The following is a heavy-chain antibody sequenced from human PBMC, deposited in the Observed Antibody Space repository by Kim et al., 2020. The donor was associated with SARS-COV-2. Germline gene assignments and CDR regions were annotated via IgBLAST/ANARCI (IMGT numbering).Heavy chain of an antibody. D-gene: IGHD3-22*01. CDR3: ARDGYDSSGYGWFDP. Sequence: GGSLRLSCAASGFTFSSYGMHWVRQAPGKGLEWVAVIWYDGSNKYYADSVKGRFTISRDNSKNTLYLQMNSLRAEDTAVYYCARDGYDSSGYGWFDPWGQGTLVTVSS. V-gene: IGHV3-33*08. CDR2: IWYDGSNK. CDR1: GFTFSSYG. J-gene: IGHJ5*02.